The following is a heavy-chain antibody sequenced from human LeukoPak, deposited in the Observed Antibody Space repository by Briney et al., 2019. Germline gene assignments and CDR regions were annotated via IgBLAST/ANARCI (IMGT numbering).Heavy chain of an antibody. CDR3: ARDKGGYHDY. CDR2: IYHSGST. V-gene: IGHV4-30-2*01. Sequence: SEILSLTCAVSGGSISSGGYSWSWIRQPPGKGLEWIGYIYHSGSTYYNPSLKSRVTISVDRSKNQFSLKLSSVTAADTAVYYCARDKGGYHDYWGQGTLVTVSS. J-gene: IGHJ4*02. D-gene: IGHD3-22*01. CDR1: GGSISSGGYS.